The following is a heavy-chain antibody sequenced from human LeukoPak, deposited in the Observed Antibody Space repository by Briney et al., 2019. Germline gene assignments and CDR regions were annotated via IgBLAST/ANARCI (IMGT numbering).Heavy chain of an antibody. J-gene: IGHJ4*02. D-gene: IGHD3-3*01. CDR2: INHSGST. CDR3: ARQDTITTPGVDY. CDR1: GGSFSGYY. Sequence: SETLSLTCAVYGGSFSGYYWSWIRQPPGKGLEWIGEINHSGSTNYNPSLKSRVTISVDTSKNQFSLKLSSVTAADTAVYYCARQDTITTPGVDYWGQGTPVTVSS. V-gene: IGHV4-34*01.